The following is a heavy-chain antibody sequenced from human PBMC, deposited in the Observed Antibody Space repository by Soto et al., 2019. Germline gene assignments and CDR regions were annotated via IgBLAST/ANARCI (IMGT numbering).Heavy chain of an antibody. V-gene: IGHV3-33*03. Sequence: GGSLRLSCAASGFSSSSYGMHWVRQAPGKGLDWVAVIWYDGSNKYYAESVKGRFTISRDNSKNTLYVQMNSLTVEDTAVYYCARAQYTGSYFDACDVWGQGTMVTVSS. D-gene: IGHD1-26*01. J-gene: IGHJ3*01. CDR2: IWYDGSNK. CDR1: GFSSSSYG. CDR3: ARAQYTGSYFDACDV.